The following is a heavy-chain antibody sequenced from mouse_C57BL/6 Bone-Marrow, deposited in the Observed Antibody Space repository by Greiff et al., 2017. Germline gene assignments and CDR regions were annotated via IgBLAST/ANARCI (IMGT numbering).Heavy chain of an antibody. CDR1: GFTFSDAW. CDR3: TRVDGYLAWCAY. V-gene: IGHV6-6*01. D-gene: IGHD2-3*01. Sequence: EVKLMESGGGLVQPGGSMKLSCAASGFTFSDAWMDWVRQSPEKGLEWVAEIRNKANNHATYYAESVKGRFTISRDDSKSSVYLQMNSLRAEDTGSYYGTRVDGYLAWCAYWGQGTLVTVSA. CDR2: IRNKANNHAT. J-gene: IGHJ3*01.